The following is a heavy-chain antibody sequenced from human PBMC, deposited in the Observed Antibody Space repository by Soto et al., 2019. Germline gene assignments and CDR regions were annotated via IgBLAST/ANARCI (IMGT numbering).Heavy chain of an antibody. V-gene: IGHV3-30-3*01. J-gene: IGHJ6*02. Sequence: GGSLRLSCAASGFTFSSYAMHWVRQAPGKGPEWVAVISYDGSNKYYADSVKGRFTISRDNSKNTLYLQMNSLRAEDTAVYYCARDRPAPDIAARPEHYYGMDVWGQGTTVTVSS. CDR2: ISYDGSNK. CDR3: ARDRPAPDIAARPEHYYGMDV. D-gene: IGHD6-6*01. CDR1: GFTFSSYA.